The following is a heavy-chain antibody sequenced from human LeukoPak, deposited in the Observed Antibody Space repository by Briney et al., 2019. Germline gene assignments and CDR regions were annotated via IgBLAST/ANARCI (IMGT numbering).Heavy chain of an antibody. J-gene: IGHJ5*02. Sequence: GASVKVSCKASGYTFTSYYMHWVRQAPGQGLEWMGIINPSGGSTSYAQKFQGRVTMTRDTSTSTVYMELSSLRSEDTAVYYCARIRGALRYFDWVNWFDPWGQGILVTVSS. CDR3: ARIRGALRYFDWVNWFDP. CDR1: GYTFTSYY. CDR2: INPSGGST. D-gene: IGHD3-9*01. V-gene: IGHV1-46*01.